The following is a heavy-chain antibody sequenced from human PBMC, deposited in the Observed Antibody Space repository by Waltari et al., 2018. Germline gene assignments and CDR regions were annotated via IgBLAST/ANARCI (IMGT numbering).Heavy chain of an antibody. D-gene: IGHD3-9*01. CDR3: ARESLYYDILTGYSDYYYYGMDV. CDR1: GYTFTSYA. V-gene: IGHV1-3*01. CDR2: INAGNGNT. J-gene: IGHJ6*02. Sequence: QVQLVQSGAEVKKPGASVKVSCKASGYTFTSYAMHWVRQAPGQRLEWMGWINAGNGNTKYSQKFQARVTITRDTSASTAYMELSSLRSEDTAVYYCARESLYYDILTGYSDYYYYGMDVWGQGTTVTVSS.